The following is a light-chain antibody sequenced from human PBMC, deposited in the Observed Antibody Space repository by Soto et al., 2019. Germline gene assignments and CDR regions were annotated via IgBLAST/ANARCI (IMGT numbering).Light chain of an antibody. Sequence: DIQMTQSPSTLSASVGDRVTITCRASQSINNCLAWYQQKPGKAPKLLISKASSLESGVPSRFSGSGSGTEFTLAISSLQPDDFATYYCQQYDSYPTFGQGTKVDIK. CDR3: QQYDSYPT. CDR1: QSINNC. J-gene: IGKJ1*01. CDR2: KAS. V-gene: IGKV1-5*03.